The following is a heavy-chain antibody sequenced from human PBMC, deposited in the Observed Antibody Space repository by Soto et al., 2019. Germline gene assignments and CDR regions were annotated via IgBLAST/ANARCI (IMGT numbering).Heavy chain of an antibody. D-gene: IGHD5-18*01. Sequence: GGSLRLSCAASGFTFSSYSMNWVRQAPGKGLEWVSSISSSSSYIYYADSVKGRFTISRDNAKNSLYLQMNSLRAEDTAMYYCASLGYSYGFYFDYWGQGTLVTVSS. CDR2: ISSSSSYI. CDR1: GFTFSSYS. J-gene: IGHJ4*02. CDR3: ASLGYSYGFYFDY. V-gene: IGHV3-21*01.